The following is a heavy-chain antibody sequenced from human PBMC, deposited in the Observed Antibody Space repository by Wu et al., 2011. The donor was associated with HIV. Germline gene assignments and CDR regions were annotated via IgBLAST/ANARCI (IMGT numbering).Heavy chain of an antibody. Sequence: QVQLVQSGAEVKKPGSSVKVSCKASGGTFSSYGISWVRQAPGQGLEWMGGIIPIFGTTNYAQKFQGRVTITADKSTSTAYMELSSLRSEDTAVYYCAREGYYGSGSPGWFDPWGQGTLVTVSS. CDR1: GGTFSSYG. J-gene: IGHJ5*02. V-gene: IGHV1-69*14. CDR3: AREGYYGSGSPGWFDP. D-gene: IGHD3-10*01. CDR2: IIPIFGTT.